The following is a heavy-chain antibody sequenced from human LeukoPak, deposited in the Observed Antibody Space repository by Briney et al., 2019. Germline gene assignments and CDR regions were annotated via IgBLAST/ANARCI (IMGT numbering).Heavy chain of an antibody. CDR1: GFTFSTYW. D-gene: IGHD3-10*01. V-gene: IGHV3-7*04. CDR3: ARAGNQYGSGSYGYFDY. CDR2: IKQDGSEK. J-gene: IGHJ4*02. Sequence: PGGSLRLSCAASGFTFSTYWMSWVRQAPGKGLEWVANIKQDGSEKYYVDSVKGRFTISRDNAKNSLYLQMNSPRAEDTAVYFCARAGNQYGSGSYGYFDYWGQGTLVTVSS.